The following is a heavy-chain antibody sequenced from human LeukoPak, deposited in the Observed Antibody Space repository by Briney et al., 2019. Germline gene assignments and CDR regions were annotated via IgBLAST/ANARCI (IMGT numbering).Heavy chain of an antibody. J-gene: IGHJ6*03. D-gene: IGHD6-13*01. CDR2: INHSGST. CDR1: GYSISSGYY. V-gene: IGHV4-38-2*02. Sequence: SETLSLTCTVSGYSISSGYYWGWIRQPPGKGLEWIGEINHSGSTNYNPSLKSRVTISVDTSKNQFSLKLSSVTAADTAVYYCARVYKYSSSWYVAVGYYMDVWGKGTTVTVSS. CDR3: ARVYKYSSSWYVAVGYYMDV.